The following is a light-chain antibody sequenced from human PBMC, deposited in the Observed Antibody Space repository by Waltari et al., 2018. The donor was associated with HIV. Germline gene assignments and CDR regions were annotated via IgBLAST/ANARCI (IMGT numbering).Light chain of an antibody. Sequence: SALTQPRSVSGSPGQSVTISCTGTSSDVGDSNYVSWYQQHPGKAPKLMMFDVNKRPSGVPDRFSGSKSGNTASLTISGLQAEDEADYYCCSYADKYTWVFGGGTKLTVL. J-gene: IGLJ3*02. V-gene: IGLV2-11*01. CDR1: SSDVGDSNY. CDR3: CSYADKYTWV. CDR2: DVN.